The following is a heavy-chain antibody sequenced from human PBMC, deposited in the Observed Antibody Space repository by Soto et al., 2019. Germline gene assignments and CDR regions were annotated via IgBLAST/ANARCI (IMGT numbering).Heavy chain of an antibody. CDR1: GYSLTSYY. CDR2: INPSGGST. CDR3: ASDYSSSSRYGMDV. Sequence: QVQLVQSGAEVKKPGASVKVSCKASGYSLTSYYMHWVRQAPGQGLAWMGIINPSGGSTSYAQKWSGRGTMSRDTSTSTVYMALSSLRSEDTAVYYCASDYSSSSRYGMDVWGPGTTVTVSS. J-gene: IGHJ6*02. D-gene: IGHD6-6*01. V-gene: IGHV1-46*04.